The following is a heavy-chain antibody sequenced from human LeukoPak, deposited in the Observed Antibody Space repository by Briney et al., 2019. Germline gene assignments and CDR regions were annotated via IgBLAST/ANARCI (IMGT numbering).Heavy chain of an antibody. CDR1: GGSISSYY. D-gene: IGHD6-19*01. CDR2: IYTSGST. V-gene: IGHV4-4*07. J-gene: IGHJ4*02. CDR3: ARDWQWRGGYYFDY. Sequence: PSETLSLTCTVSGGSISSYYWSWIRQPAGKGLEWIGRIYTSGSTNYNPSLESRVTMSVDTSKNQFSLKLSSVTAADTAVYYCARDWQWRGGYYFDYWGQGTLVTVSS.